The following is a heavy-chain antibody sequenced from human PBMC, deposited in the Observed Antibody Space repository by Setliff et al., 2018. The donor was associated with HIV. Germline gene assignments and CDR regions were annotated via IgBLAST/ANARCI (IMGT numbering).Heavy chain of an antibody. Sequence: PGGSLRLSCAVSGFSFSNYNMNWVRQAPGKGLEWISSISRDSRYIYYADSVKGRFTISRDNAKNSLYLQMNSLRAEDTAVYYCARDGSYISRGYWGQGTLVTVSS. D-gene: IGHD5-18*01. CDR3: ARDGSYISRGY. CDR1: GFSFSNYN. CDR2: ISRDSRYI. J-gene: IGHJ4*02. V-gene: IGHV3-21*01.